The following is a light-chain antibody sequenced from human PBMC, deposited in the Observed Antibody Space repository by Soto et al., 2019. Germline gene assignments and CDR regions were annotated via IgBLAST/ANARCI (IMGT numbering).Light chain of an antibody. CDR1: QSVSSN. Sequence: EIVMTQSPGTLSVSPGERATLSCRASQSVSSNLAWYQQKPGQAPSLLIYGASTRATGIPARFSGSGSGTEFALTISSLQSEYFAVYYCQQYNNWPRTFGQGTKVEI. CDR3: QQYNNWPRT. CDR2: GAS. J-gene: IGKJ1*01. V-gene: IGKV3-15*01.